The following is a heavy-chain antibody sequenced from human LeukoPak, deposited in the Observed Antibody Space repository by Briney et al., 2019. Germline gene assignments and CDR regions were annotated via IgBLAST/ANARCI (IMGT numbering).Heavy chain of an antibody. CDR1: GGSISSYY. CDR2: IYYSGST. J-gene: IGHJ4*02. Sequence: PSETLSLTCTVSGGSISSYYWSWIRQPPGKGLEWIGYIYYSGSTNYNPSLKSRVTISVDTSKNQFSLKLSSVTDADTAVYSCARITVTTDTSGWHFDYWGQGTLVTVSS. V-gene: IGHV4-59*12. CDR3: ARITVTTDTSGWHFDY. D-gene: IGHD4-17*01.